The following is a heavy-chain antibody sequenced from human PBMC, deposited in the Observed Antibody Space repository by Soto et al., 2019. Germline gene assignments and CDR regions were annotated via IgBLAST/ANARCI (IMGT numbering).Heavy chain of an antibody. V-gene: IGHV3-23*01. Sequence: GKGLEWVAAISGSGGSTYYADSVKGRFTMSRDNSKNTLYLQMNSLRAEDTVVYFCGKTRHRRRRSRLDTSGQPTLVSGPS. CDR2: ISGSGGST. D-gene: IGHD1-1*01. CDR3: GKTRHRRRRSRLDT. J-gene: IGHJ5*02.